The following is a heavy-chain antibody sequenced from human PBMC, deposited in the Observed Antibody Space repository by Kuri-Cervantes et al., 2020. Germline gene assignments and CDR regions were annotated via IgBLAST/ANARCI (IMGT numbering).Heavy chain of an antibody. D-gene: IGHD1-26*01. CDR1: GFTFSSYS. J-gene: IGHJ4*02. V-gene: IGHV3-48*01. CDR3: ARGALQWELLTGYFDY. Sequence: GESLKISCAASGFTFSSYSMNWVRQAPGKGLEWVSYISSSSSTIYYADSVKGRFTISRDNAKNSLYLQMNSLRAEDTAVYYCARGALQWELLTGYFDYWGQGTLVTVSS. CDR2: ISSSSSTI.